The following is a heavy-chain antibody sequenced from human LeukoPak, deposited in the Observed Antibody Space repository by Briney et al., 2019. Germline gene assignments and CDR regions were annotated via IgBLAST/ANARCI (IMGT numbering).Heavy chain of an antibody. J-gene: IGHJ4*02. CDR1: GFTVSSNY. CDR3: ARAPYYDFWSGYHPFDY. D-gene: IGHD3-3*01. V-gene: IGHV3-66*02. CDR2: IYSGGST. Sequence: PGGSLRLSCAASGFTVSSNYMSWVRQAPGKGLEWVSVIYSGGSTYYADSVKGRFTISRDNSKNTLYLQMNSLRAEDTAVCYCARAPYYDFWSGYHPFDYWGQGTLVTVSS.